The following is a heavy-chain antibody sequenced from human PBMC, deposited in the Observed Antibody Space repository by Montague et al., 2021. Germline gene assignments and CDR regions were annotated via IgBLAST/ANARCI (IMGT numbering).Heavy chain of an antibody. J-gene: IGHJ6*03. CDR3: ARDTVGASGYFYYYYMDV. D-gene: IGHD1-26*01. Sequence: SETLSLTCTVFGDSINTYSWSWIRQSAGKGLEWIGRLSNGGSTNSNPSLKSRVSMSVGTSKNQFSLKLSSVTAADTAVYFCARDTVGASGYFYYYYMDVWGRGTTVTVSS. CDR2: LSNGGST. V-gene: IGHV4-4*07. CDR1: GDSINTYS.